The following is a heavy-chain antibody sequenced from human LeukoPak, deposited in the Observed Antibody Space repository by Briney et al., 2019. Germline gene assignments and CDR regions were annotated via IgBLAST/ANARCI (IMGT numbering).Heavy chain of an antibody. CDR2: ISGSGAST. D-gene: IGHD1-26*01. Sequence: GGSLRLSCLTSGFTLSTNAMSWVRQAPGKGLEWISGISGSGASTYYADSVKGRFTISRDDSRNTLYLKMNSLRGDDTAVYYCAKDVGKWESLHFFDYWGQGTLVTVSS. CDR1: GFTLSTNA. J-gene: IGHJ4*02. V-gene: IGHV3-23*01. CDR3: AKDVGKWESLHFFDY.